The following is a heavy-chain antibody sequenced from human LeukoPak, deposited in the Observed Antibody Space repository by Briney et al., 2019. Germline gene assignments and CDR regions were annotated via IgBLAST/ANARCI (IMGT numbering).Heavy chain of an antibody. CDR3: AKGAERGFDFSNSLQS. J-gene: IGHJ4*02. CDR2: IWNDGSDK. CDR1: GSTFSHYA. Sequence: PGGSLRLSCTTSGSTFSHYAMHWVRQAPGKGLEWVAVIWNDGSDKYYGDSVKGRFTISRDNSKKTVYLQLSSLRVEDTAVYYCAKGAERGFDFSNSLQSWGQGTLVTVSS. D-gene: IGHD4-11*01. V-gene: IGHV3-33*06.